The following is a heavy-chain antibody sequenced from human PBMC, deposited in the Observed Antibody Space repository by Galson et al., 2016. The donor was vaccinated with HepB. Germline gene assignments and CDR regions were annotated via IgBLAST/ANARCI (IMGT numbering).Heavy chain of an antibody. CDR1: GGTFSKLV. J-gene: IGHJ5*02. Sequence: SVKVSCKASGGTFSKLVMNWVRQAPGQGLQWMGGIITFLGTSNYAQKFQGRLTITADESTSTAYMELSSLKYEDTALYYCALYYYDTTAYFGFDTWGQGTLVSVSS. V-gene: IGHV1-69*13. CDR3: ALYYYDTTAYFGFDT. CDR2: IITFLGTS. D-gene: IGHD3-22*01.